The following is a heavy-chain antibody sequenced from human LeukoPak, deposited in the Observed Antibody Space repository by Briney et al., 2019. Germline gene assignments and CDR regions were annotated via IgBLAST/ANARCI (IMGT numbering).Heavy chain of an antibody. J-gene: IGHJ6*04. CDR1: GCSFTSYW. Sequence: GESLKISCKGSGCSFTSYWIGWVRQMPGKGLEWMGIIYPGDSDTRYSPSFQGQVTISADKSISTAYLQWSSLKASDTAMYYCARQTYSSRGSLYYGMDVWGKGTTVTVSS. V-gene: IGHV5-51*01. D-gene: IGHD6-13*01. CDR2: IYPGDSDT. CDR3: ARQTYSSRGSLYYGMDV.